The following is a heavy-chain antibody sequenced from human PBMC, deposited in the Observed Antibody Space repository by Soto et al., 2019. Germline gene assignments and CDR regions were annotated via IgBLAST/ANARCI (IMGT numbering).Heavy chain of an antibody. CDR3: AREPPAAAPIDY. CDR1: GFTFRSYE. Sequence: EVQLVESGGGLVQPGGSLRLSCAASGFTFRSYEMNWVRQAPGKGLEWVSYISSTGTTIFYADSVKGRFTISRDNAKNSLSLQMSSLRAEDTAVYYCAREPPAAAPIDYWGQGTLVTVSS. D-gene: IGHD2-2*01. J-gene: IGHJ4*02. V-gene: IGHV3-48*03. CDR2: ISSTGTTI.